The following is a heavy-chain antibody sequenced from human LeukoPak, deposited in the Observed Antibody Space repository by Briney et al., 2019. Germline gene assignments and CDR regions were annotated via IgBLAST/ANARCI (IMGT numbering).Heavy chain of an antibody. D-gene: IGHD3-9*01. CDR2: IYPADSDT. CDR1: GYSFSNYW. Sequence: GESLKISCKASGYSFSNYWIGWVRPMPRKGLEWMGIIYPADSDTKYSPSFQGQVTISADKSITTAYLQWSSLKASDTAMYYCARPTYFDTHYWGQGTLVTVSS. J-gene: IGHJ4*02. CDR3: ARPTYFDTHY. V-gene: IGHV5-51*01.